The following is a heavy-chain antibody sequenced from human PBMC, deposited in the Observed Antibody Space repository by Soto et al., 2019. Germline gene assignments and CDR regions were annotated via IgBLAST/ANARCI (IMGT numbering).Heavy chain of an antibody. V-gene: IGHV1-2*04. CDR3: ARGARSSTSCPYYFDY. D-gene: IGHD2-2*01. CDR1: GYTFTGYY. J-gene: IGHJ4*02. Sequence: ASVKVSCKASGYTFTGYYMHWVRQAPGQGLEWMGWINPNSGGTNYAQKFQGWVTMTRDTSISTAYMELSRLRSDDTAVYYCARGARSSTSCPYYFDYWGQGTLVTVSS. CDR2: INPNSGGT.